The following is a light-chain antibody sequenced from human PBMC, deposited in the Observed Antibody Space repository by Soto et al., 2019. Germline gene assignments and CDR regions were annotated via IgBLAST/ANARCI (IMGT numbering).Light chain of an antibody. Sequence: DIQMTQSPSTLSASVGERVTITCRASQSISTWLAWYQQKPGKAPKVLIDYASSLESGAPSRFSGSGSGTESILISSRLHPDDFVYYCYQQDKNYLTFGPGTKVDIK. CDR3: QQDKNYLT. V-gene: IGKV1-5*01. CDR2: YAS. CDR1: QSISTW. J-gene: IGKJ3*01.